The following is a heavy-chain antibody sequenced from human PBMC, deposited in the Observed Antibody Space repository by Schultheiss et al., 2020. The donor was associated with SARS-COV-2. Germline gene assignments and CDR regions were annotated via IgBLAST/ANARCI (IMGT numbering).Heavy chain of an antibody. CDR1: GGSISSGSYY. D-gene: IGHD6-6*01. J-gene: IGHJ4*02. CDR3: ARGRGDASSRGDH. CDR2: IYTSGST. Sequence: SETLSLTCTVSGGSISSGSYYWTWIRQPAGKGLEWIGRIYTSGSTDYNPSLKSRVTISVDTSKNQFSLKLTSVTAADTAVYYCARGRGDASSRGDHWGQGTLVTVSS. V-gene: IGHV4-61*02.